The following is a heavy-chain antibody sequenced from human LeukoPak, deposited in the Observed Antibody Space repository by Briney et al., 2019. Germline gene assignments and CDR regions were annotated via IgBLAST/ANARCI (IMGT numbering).Heavy chain of an antibody. V-gene: IGHV4-34*01. CDR2: ISHSGST. CDR3: ARYVVLVTGAFDI. D-gene: IGHD2-21*02. CDR1: GGSFSDFH. J-gene: IGHJ3*02. Sequence: SETLPLTCAVYGGSFSDFHWSWIRQPPGKGLEWIGEISHSGSTIYNPSLGSRVSMSVDTSKNRFSLRLTSVTAADTAVYYCARYVVLVTGAFDIWGHGTMVTVSS.